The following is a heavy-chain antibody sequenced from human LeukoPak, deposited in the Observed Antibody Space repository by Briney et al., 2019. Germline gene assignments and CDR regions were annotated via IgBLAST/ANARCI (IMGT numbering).Heavy chain of an antibody. CDR2: INSDGSST. Sequence: PGGSLRLSCAVSGFTFSSYWMHWVRQAPGKGLVWVSRINSDGSSTSYADSVKGRFTISRDNAKNTLYLQMNSLRAEDTAVYYCAGPAAGTLGDYWGQGTLVTVSS. CDR1: GFTFSSYW. CDR3: AGPAAGTLGDY. D-gene: IGHD6-13*01. J-gene: IGHJ4*02. V-gene: IGHV3-74*01.